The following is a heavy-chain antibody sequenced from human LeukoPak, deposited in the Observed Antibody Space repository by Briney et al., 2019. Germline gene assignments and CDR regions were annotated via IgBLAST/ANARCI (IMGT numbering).Heavy chain of an antibody. V-gene: IGHV3-48*04. D-gene: IGHD6-13*01. CDR1: GFTFSSYR. CDR2: ISSSTSTT. Sequence: GGSLRLSCAASGFTFSSYRMDWVRQAPGKGLEWVSYISSSTSTTHYADSVKGRFTISRDNAKNSLYLQMNSLRAEDTAVYYCARGIAAAGTSPFDYWGQGTLVTVSS. J-gene: IGHJ4*02. CDR3: ARGIAAAGTSPFDY.